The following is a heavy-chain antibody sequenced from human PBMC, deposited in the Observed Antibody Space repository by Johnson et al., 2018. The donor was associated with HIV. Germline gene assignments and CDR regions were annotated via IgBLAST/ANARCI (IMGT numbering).Heavy chain of an antibody. V-gene: IGHV3-30*03. Sequence: QVQLVESGGGLVQPGGSLRLSCAASGFTFSSYAMSWVRQAPGKGLEWVTVISYDGNKKDYADSVKGRFTISSGCRHGCVLVCKRSLSPLVVIAYGAAPPQVEDGFDIWGRGTMISVSS. J-gene: IGHJ3*02. CDR2: ISYDGNKK. CDR3: APPQVEDGFDI. D-gene: IGHD2-21*01. CDR1: GFTFSSYA.